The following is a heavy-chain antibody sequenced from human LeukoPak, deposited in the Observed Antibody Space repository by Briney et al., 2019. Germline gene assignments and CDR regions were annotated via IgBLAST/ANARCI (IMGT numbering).Heavy chain of an antibody. V-gene: IGHV4-39*01. J-gene: IGHJ3*02. Sequence: SETLSLTCTVSGGSISSSSYYWGWIRQPPGKGLEWIGSTYYSGSTYYNPALKSRVTISVDTSKNQSPLKLSSVTAADTAVYYCARRGYDFWSGYHGEAFDIWGQGTMVTVSS. CDR2: TYYSGST. CDR3: ARRGYDFWSGYHGEAFDI. D-gene: IGHD3-3*01. CDR1: GGSISSSSYY.